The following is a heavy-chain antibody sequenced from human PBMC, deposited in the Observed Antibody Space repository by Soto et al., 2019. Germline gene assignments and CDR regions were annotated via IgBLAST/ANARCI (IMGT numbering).Heavy chain of an antibody. V-gene: IGHV1-18*04. Sequence: ASVKVSCKASGYTFTHYGISWVRQAPGQGLEWMGWISPYNGTTKYAEKFQGEMTMTTDTATSTAYMDLRSLRSDDTAVYYCARDGERDTGLNFYYYLHGMDAWGQGTRVTVS. D-gene: IGHD1-1*01. J-gene: IGHJ6*02. CDR1: GYTFTHYG. CDR3: ARDGERDTGLNFYYYLHGMDA. CDR2: ISPYNGTT.